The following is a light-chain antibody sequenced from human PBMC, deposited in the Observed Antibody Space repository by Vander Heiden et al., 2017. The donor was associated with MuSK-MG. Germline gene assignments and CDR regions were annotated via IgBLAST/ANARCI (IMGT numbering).Light chain of an antibody. J-gene: IGLJ2*01. V-gene: IGLV1-40*01. CDR1: SSNIGAGYD. CDR2: GAT. Sequence: VLTPPPSLSGAPGQRFTISCVGASSNIGAGYDVHWYKHRPGAAPTLLIYGATNRPSGVPARVSGAKSDASASLTITGLQAEDEADYFCQSYDRSLSDVVFGGGTKVTVL. CDR3: QSYDRSLSDVV.